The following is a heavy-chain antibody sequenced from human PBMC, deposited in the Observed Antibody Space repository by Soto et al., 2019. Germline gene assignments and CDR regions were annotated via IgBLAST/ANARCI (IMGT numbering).Heavy chain of an antibody. CDR2: MNPNSGNT. CDR1: GYTFTSYD. Sequence: QVQLVQSGAEVKKPGASVKVSCKASGYTFTSYDINWVRQATGQGLEWMGWMNPNSGNTAYAQKFQGRVTMTRNTSISTAYMELSSLRSEDTAVYYCAGSMVRGVIIKDWFDPWGQGTLVTVSS. V-gene: IGHV1-8*01. J-gene: IGHJ5*02. D-gene: IGHD3-10*01. CDR3: AGSMVRGVIIKDWFDP.